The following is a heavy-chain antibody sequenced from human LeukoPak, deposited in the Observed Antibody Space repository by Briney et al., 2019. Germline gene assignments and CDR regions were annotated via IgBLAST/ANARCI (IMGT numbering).Heavy chain of an antibody. CDR2: INHSGST. V-gene: IGHV4-34*01. CDR1: GGSFSGYY. Sequence: SETLSLTCAVYGGSFSGYYWSWIRQPPGKGLEWIGEINHSGSTNYNPSLKSRVTISVDTSKNQFSLKLSSVTAADTAVYYCAGRGYSGYGGEGDFDYWGQGTLVTVSS. D-gene: IGHD5-12*01. J-gene: IGHJ4*02. CDR3: AGRGYSGYGGEGDFDY.